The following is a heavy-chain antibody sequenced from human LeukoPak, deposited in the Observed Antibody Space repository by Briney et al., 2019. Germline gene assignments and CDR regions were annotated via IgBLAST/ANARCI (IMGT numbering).Heavy chain of an antibody. CDR1: GGSISSYY. CDR3: ARGSYYYYGMDV. Sequence: SETLSLTCTVSGGSISSYYWSWIRQPPGKGLEWIGYIYYSGSTNYNPSLKSRVTISVDTSKNQFSLKLSSVTAAGTAVYYCARGSYYYYGMDVWGQGTTVTVSS. CDR2: IYYSGST. V-gene: IGHV4-59*01. J-gene: IGHJ6*02.